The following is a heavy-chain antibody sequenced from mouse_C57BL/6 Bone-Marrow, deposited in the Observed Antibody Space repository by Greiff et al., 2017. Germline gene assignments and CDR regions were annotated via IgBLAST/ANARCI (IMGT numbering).Heavy chain of an antibody. CDR2: IYPGDGDT. Sequence: QVQLQQSGAELVKPGASVKISCKASGYAFSSYWLNWVKQRPGKGLEWIGQIYPGDGDTNYNGKFKGKATLTADQSSSTAYMQLSRLTSEDSAVYFCARRGYGSSYDAYWGQGTLVTVSA. CDR1: GYAFSSYW. CDR3: ARRGYGSSYDAY. D-gene: IGHD1-1*01. J-gene: IGHJ3*01. V-gene: IGHV1-80*01.